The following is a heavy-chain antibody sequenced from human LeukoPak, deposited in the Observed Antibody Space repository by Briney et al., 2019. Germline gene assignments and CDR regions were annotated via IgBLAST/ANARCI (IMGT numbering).Heavy chain of an antibody. Sequence: PGGSLRPSCAASGISFDDYAMLWVRQGPGKGLEWVSLISGDGGSTYYGDSVKGRFTISRDNSKNSLYLEMNSLRIEDTGLYYCAKDKGDGEYVDYWGQGTLVTVSS. J-gene: IGHJ4*02. CDR1: GISFDDYA. CDR3: AKDKGDGEYVDY. V-gene: IGHV3-43*02. D-gene: IGHD5-24*01. CDR2: ISGDGGST.